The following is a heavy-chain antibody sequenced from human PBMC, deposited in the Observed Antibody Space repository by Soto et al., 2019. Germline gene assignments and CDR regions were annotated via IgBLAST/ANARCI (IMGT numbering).Heavy chain of an antibody. J-gene: IGHJ3*02. CDR1: GFTFTSSA. Sequence: ASVKVSCKASGFTFTSSAMQWVRQARGQRLEWIGWIVVGSGNTNYAQKFQERVTITRDMSTSTAYMELSSLRSGDTAVYYCAADSYDLLLHHAFDIWGQGTMVTVSS. D-gene: IGHD3-3*01. V-gene: IGHV1-58*02. CDR2: IVVGSGNT. CDR3: AADSYDLLLHHAFDI.